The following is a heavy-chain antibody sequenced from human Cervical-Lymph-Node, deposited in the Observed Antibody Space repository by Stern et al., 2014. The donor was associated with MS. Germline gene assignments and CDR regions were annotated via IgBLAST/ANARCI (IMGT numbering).Heavy chain of an antibody. CDR2: IYHHGTT. Sequence: VQLLESGPGLVKPSETLSLTCSVSGGSLTGYYFSWIRQSPGKGLEWIGYIYHHGTTQSHPSLKRRLTMSVDTSNNQFSLKLNSVTTEDTAVYYCARNRYPTTWFDSWGQGTLVIVSS. V-gene: IGHV4-4*09. CDR3: ARNRYPTTWFDS. CDR1: GGSLTGYY. J-gene: IGHJ5*01. D-gene: IGHD1-1*01.